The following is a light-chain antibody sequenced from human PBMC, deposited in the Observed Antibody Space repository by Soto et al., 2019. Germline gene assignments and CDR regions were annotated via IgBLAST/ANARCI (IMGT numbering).Light chain of an antibody. Sequence: EILMTQSPATLSVSPGEGATLSCSAPPPLRGHVAWYQQQLGQAPRLLIYGASTRATGIPDRFSGSRSGTDFTLTISRLEPEDFAVYFCQLYGSSRWTFGQGTKVDIK. CDR1: PPLRGH. J-gene: IGKJ1*01. CDR3: QLYGSSRWT. V-gene: IGKV3-20*01. CDR2: GAS.